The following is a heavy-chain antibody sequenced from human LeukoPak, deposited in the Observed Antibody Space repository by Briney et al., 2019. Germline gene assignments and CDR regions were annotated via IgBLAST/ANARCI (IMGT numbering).Heavy chain of an antibody. CDR2: INAGNGNT. CDR1: GYTLTSYA. V-gene: IGHV1-3*01. Sequence: GASVKVSCKASGYTLTSYAMHWVRQAPGQRPEWMGWINAGNGNTKYSQKFQGRVTITRDTSASTAYMELSSLRPEDTAVYYCARVQSAYCSSSSCYGGYFDYWGQGTLVTVSS. J-gene: IGHJ4*02. D-gene: IGHD2-2*01. CDR3: ARVQSAYCSSSSCYGGYFDY.